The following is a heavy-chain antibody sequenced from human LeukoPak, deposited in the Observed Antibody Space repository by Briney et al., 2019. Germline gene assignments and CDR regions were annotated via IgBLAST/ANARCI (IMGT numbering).Heavy chain of an antibody. Sequence: SQTLSLTCAISGDSVSNNSAAWNWIRQSPSRGLEWLGRAYYRSKWYNDYAVSVTSRITISPDTSKNQFSLQLKSVTPDDTAVYYCARGRSWGESGFDYWGQGTLVIVSS. D-gene: IGHD6-13*01. CDR3: ARGRSWGESGFDY. J-gene: IGHJ4*02. CDR1: GDSVSNNSAA. V-gene: IGHV6-1*01. CDR2: AYYRSKWYN.